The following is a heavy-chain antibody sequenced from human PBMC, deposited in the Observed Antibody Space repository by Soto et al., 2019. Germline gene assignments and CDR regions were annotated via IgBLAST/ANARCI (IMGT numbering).Heavy chain of an antibody. J-gene: IGHJ4*02. D-gene: IGHD7-27*01. Sequence: SETLSLTCTVSGGSISSSSYYWGWIRQPPGKGLERIGNIYYNGSTNYNPSLKSRVTISVDTSKNQFSLKLSSVTAADSAVYYCARHLTGGPYYFDYWGQGTLVTVSS. CDR3: ARHLTGGPYYFDY. V-gene: IGHV4-39*01. CDR1: GGSISSSSYY. CDR2: IYYNGST.